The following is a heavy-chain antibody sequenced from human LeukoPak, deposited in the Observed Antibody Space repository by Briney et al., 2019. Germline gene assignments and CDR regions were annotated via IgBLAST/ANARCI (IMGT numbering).Heavy chain of an antibody. Sequence: GGSLRLSCAASGFTFSSNWMHWVRQAPGKGLVWVSRINTDGSSTTYADSVKGRFTISRDNAKNTLYLQMNSLRAEDTAVYYCARESRAGYDYVWESYRYTGLDYWGQGTLVTVSS. D-gene: IGHD3-16*02. CDR3: ARESRAGYDYVWESYRYTGLDY. J-gene: IGHJ4*02. CDR1: GFTFSSNW. V-gene: IGHV3-74*01. CDR2: INTDGSST.